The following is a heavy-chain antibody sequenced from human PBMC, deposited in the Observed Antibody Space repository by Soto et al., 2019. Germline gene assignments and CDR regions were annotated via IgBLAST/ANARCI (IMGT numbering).Heavy chain of an antibody. CDR3: ARPQPAGVSKYNCRYGMDG. CDR2: IDPSAGGT. CDR1: GYPFTRYY. J-gene: IGHJ6*02. V-gene: IGHV1-46*01. D-gene: IGHD1-1*01. Sequence: ASVQVSCKTSGYPFTRYYIHWVRQAPGQGLAVMGIIDPSAGGTTFAQKFQGRVTMTRDTSTSSVYMEVSSLKSEDTAVYYCARPQPAGVSKYNCRYGMDGWGQGTTGRVCS.